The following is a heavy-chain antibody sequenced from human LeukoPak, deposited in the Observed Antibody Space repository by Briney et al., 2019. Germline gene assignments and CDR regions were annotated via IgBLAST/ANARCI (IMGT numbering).Heavy chain of an antibody. CDR3: ARDSRGYSYGFGY. D-gene: IGHD5-18*01. V-gene: IGHV3-48*04. CDR2: ISSSSSTI. Sequence: SYSMNWVRQAPGKGLEWVSSISSSSSTIYYADSVKGRFTISRDNAKNSLYLQMNSLRAEDTAVYYCARDSRGYSYGFGYWGQGTLVTVSS. CDR1: SYS. J-gene: IGHJ4*02.